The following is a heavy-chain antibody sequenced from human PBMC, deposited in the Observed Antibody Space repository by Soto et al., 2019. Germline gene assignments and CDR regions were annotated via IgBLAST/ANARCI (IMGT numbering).Heavy chain of an antibody. D-gene: IGHD6-19*01. J-gene: IGHJ6*02. CDR3: ARDLNDWGWYSSGWRVSMDV. Sequence: QVQLQESGPGLVKPSETLSLTCTVSGGSISSYYWSWIRQPAGKGLEWIGRIYTSGSTNYNPSLKSRVTMSVDTSKNQFSLKLSSVTAADTAVYYCARDLNDWGWYSSGWRVSMDVWGQGTTVTVSS. V-gene: IGHV4-4*07. CDR2: IYTSGST. CDR1: GGSISSYY.